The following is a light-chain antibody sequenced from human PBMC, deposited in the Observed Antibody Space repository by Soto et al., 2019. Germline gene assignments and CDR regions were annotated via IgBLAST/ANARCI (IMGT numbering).Light chain of an antibody. CDR2: DAS. CDR1: QSVSSY. V-gene: IGKV3-11*01. J-gene: IGKJ5*01. CDR3: QQRSNWIT. Sequence: EIVLTQSPATLSLFPGARATLSCRASQSVSSYLAWYPQKPGQAPRLLLYDASNRATGIPARFSGSGSGTDFTLTISSLEPEDFAVYYCQQRSNWITFGQGTRLEIE.